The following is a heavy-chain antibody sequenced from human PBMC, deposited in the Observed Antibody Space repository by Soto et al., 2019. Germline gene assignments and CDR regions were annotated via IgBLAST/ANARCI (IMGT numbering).Heavy chain of an antibody. CDR1: GYTFTSYD. V-gene: IGHV1-8*01. J-gene: IGHJ3*02. Sequence: QVQLVQSGAEVKKPGASVKVSCKASGYTFTSYDINWVRQATGQGLEWMGWMNPNSGNTGYAQKFQGRVTMTRNTSISTAYMELSSLRSEDTAVYYCARVGRWYSCSLIAFDIWGQGTMVTVSS. D-gene: IGHD6-13*01. CDR3: ARVGRWYSCSLIAFDI. CDR2: MNPNSGNT.